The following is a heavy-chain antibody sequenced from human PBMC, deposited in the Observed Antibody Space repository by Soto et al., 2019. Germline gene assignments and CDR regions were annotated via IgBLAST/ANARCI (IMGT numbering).Heavy chain of an antibody. CDR1: GFSLHEYS. D-gene: IGHD6-19*01. CDR3: TRDKSHSSSSWYYFDY. Sequence: SLRPSFAASGFSLHEYSMHWVRQAPGKGLEWVSGNVWNSGTIQYADSVKGRFTISRDNAKNSLYLQMNSLRAEDTALYFCTRDKSHSSSSWYYFDYWGQGT. CDR2: NVWNSGTI. V-gene: IGHV3-9*01. J-gene: IGHJ4*02.